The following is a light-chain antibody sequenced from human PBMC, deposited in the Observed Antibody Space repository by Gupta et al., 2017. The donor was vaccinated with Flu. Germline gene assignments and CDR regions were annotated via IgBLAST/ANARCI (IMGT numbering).Light chain of an antibody. V-gene: IGKV2-28*01. CDR3: MQALQTPFT. Sequence: DIVLTQSPLSLLGTPGEPASVSCRSSQSLLHSNGYNYLDWYLQKPGQSPLLLISLGSNRASGVPNRFSGSGSGTEFTMKISRVEAGGVGVYYCMQALQTPFTFGPGTKVDIK. J-gene: IGKJ3*01. CDR1: QSLLHSNGYNY. CDR2: LGS.